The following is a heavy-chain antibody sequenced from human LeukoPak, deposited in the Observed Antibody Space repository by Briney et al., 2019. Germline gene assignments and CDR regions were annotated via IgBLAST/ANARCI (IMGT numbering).Heavy chain of an antibody. CDR2: IRYDGSNK. Sequence: GGSLRLSCAASGFTFSSYGMHWVRQAPGKGLEWVAFIRYDGSNKYYADSVKGRFTISRDNSKNTLYLQMNSLRAEDTAVYYCAKDPIMAAAGIGYWGQGTLVTVSS. D-gene: IGHD6-13*01. J-gene: IGHJ4*02. CDR3: AKDPIMAAAGIGY. CDR1: GFTFSSYG. V-gene: IGHV3-30*02.